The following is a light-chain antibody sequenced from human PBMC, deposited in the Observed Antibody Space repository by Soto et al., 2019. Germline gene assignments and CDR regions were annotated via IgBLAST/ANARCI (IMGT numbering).Light chain of an antibody. Sequence: QLVLTQSPSASASLGASAKLTCTLSSGHSNYAIAWHQQQSEKGPRYLMNLNSDGSHSKGDGIPDRFSGSSSGAERYLTISSLQSEDEADYYCQTWGSGIVVFGGGTKLTVL. CDR1: SGHSNYA. J-gene: IGLJ2*01. V-gene: IGLV4-69*01. CDR3: QTWGSGIVV. CDR2: LNSDGSH.